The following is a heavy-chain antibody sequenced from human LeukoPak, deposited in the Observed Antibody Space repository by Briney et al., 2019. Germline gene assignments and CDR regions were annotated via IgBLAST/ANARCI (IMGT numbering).Heavy chain of an antibody. CDR3: ATLRGASTAVFDS. CDR2: IHYSGAT. D-gene: IGHD2-21*02. J-gene: IGHJ4*02. V-gene: IGHV4-59*08. CDR1: GGSINYDY. Sequence: PSQTLSLTCTVSGGSINYDYWSWIRQSPGKRLEWIGYIHYSGATNYSPSLNSRVTISVDTSKNQFSLKLSSVTAADTALYYCATLRGASTAVFDSWGQGTLVTVSS.